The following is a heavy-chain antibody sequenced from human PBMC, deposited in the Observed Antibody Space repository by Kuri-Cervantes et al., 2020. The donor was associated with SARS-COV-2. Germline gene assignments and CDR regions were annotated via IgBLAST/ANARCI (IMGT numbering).Heavy chain of an antibody. CDR2: VYPSGGT. CDR1: GGSISNYY. J-gene: IGHJ4*02. V-gene: IGHV4-4*07. Sequence: SCTVSGGSISNYYWSWIRQPAGKGLEWIGRVYPSGGTNNNPSLKRRVTMSVDTSKKQFSLKLTSVTAADTAVYYCARSRDGYSYNYWGQGTLVTVSS. D-gene: IGHD5-24*01. CDR3: ARSRDGYSYNY.